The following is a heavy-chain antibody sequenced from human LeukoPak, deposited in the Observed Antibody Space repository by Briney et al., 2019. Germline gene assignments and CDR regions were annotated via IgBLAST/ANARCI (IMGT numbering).Heavy chain of an antibody. CDR3: ARGTLTAPRSAFDI. CDR2: INPDSGDT. D-gene: IGHD1-14*01. V-gene: IGHV1-2*04. CDR1: GYTFTGYY. J-gene: IGHJ3*02. Sequence: ASVKVSCRASGYTFTGYYMSWVRQAPGQGLEWMGWINPDSGDTHYAQNFQGWVTMTRDTSISTAYMELSRLRSDDTAVYYCARGTLTAPRSAFDIWGQGTMVTVSS.